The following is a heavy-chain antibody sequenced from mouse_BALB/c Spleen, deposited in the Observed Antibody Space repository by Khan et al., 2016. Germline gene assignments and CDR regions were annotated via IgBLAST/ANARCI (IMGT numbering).Heavy chain of an antibody. CDR2: IRSKSNSYAT. D-gene: IGHD2-14*01. Sequence: EVQLVESGGGLVQPKGSLKLSCAASGFTFNTNAMNWVRQAPGKGLEWVARIRSKSNSYATYYADSVKDRFTISRDDSQSMLYLQMNNLKTEDAATYYCVSEGRYDWYFDVWGAGTTVTVSS. J-gene: IGHJ1*01. V-gene: IGHV10-1*02. CDR1: GFTFNTNA. CDR3: VSEGRYDWYFDV.